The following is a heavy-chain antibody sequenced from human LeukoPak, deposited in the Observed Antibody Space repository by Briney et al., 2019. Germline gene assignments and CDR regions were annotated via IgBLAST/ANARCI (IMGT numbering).Heavy chain of an antibody. CDR2: IIPIFGTA. Sequence: SVKVSCKASGGTFSSYAISWVRQAPGQGLEWMGGIIPIFGTANYAQKFQGRVTITTDESTSTAYMELSSLRSEDTAVYYRARRYSSSSGDYFDYWGQGTLVTVSS. CDR1: GGTFSSYA. D-gene: IGHD6-6*01. V-gene: IGHV1-69*05. CDR3: ARRYSSSSGDYFDY. J-gene: IGHJ4*02.